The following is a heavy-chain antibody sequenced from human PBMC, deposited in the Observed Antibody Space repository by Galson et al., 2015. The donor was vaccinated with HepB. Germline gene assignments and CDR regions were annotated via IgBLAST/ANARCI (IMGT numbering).Heavy chain of an antibody. J-gene: IGHJ4*02. CDR1: GFSFSNSA. CDR2: IVVGSDKT. D-gene: IGHD1-1*01. Sequence: SVKVSCKASGFSFSNSAVQWVRQARGQRLEWIGWIVVGSDKTNYAQKFQGRATISRDMATSTAYMELSSLRSDDTAMYYCAADDIQLSRWGQGTLVTVSS. CDR3: AADDIQLSR. V-gene: IGHV1-58*01.